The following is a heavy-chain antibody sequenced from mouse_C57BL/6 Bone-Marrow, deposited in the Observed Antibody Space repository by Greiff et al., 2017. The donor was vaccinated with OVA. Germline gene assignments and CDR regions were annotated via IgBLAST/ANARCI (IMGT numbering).Heavy chain of an antibody. Sequence: QVQLKESGPGLVAPSQSLSITCTVSGFSLTSYAISWVRQPPGKGLEWLGVIWTGGGTNYNSALKSRLSISKDNSKSQVFLKMNSLQTDDTARYYCARNSGLWDYFYYYAMDYWGQGTSVTVSS. D-gene: IGHD1-1*01. J-gene: IGHJ4*01. V-gene: IGHV2-9-1*01. CDR3: ARNSGLWDYFYYYAMDY. CDR2: IWTGGGT. CDR1: GFSLTSYA.